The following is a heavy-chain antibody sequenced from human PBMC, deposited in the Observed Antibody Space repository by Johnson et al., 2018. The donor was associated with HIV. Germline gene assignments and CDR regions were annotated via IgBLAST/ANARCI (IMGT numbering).Heavy chain of an antibody. J-gene: IGHJ3*02. CDR2: ISYDGSNK. CDR1: GFTFSSYA. CDR3: MSRRGSPGARDAFDI. D-gene: IGHD5-24*01. V-gene: IGHV3-30*04. Sequence: QVQLVESGGGLVQPGGSLILSCAASGFTFSSYAMHWVRQAPGKGLEWVAVISYDGSNKYYADSVKGRFTISRDNSKNTLYLQMNSLRAEDTAVYYCMSRRGSPGARDAFDIWGQGTMVTVSS.